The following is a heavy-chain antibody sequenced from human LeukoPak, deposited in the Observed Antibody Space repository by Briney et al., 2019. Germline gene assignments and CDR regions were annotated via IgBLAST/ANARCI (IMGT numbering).Heavy chain of an antibody. CDR1: GFTFSSYA. Sequence: GGSLRLSCAASGFTFSSYAMHWVRQAPGKGLEWVAVISYDGSNKYYADSVKGRFTISRDNSKNTLYLQMNSLRAEDTAVYYCARDLAPYYYGMDVWGQGTLVTVSS. CDR3: ARDLAPYYYGMDV. J-gene: IGHJ6*02. CDR2: ISYDGSNK. V-gene: IGHV3-30-3*01.